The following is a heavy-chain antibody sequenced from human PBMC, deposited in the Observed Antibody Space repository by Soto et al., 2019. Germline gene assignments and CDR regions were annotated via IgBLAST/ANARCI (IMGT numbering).Heavy chain of an antibody. CDR3: ARTLHQDFDY. J-gene: IGHJ4*02. V-gene: IGHV4-39*01. Sequence: SETLSLTCTVSGGSISSSSYYWGWIRQPPGKGLEWIGSIYYSGSTYYNPSLKSRVTISVDTSKNQFSLKLSSVTAADTAVYYCARTLHQDFDYWGQGTLVTVSS. CDR2: IYYSGST. CDR1: GGSISSSSYY.